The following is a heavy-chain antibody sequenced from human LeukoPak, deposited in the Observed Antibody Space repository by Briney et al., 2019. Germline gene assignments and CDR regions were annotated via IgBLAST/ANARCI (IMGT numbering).Heavy chain of an antibody. CDR2: ISWNSGSI. V-gene: IGHV3-9*01. D-gene: IGHD3-3*01. CDR1: GFTFDDYA. Sequence: QPGRSLRLSCAASGFTFDDYAMHWVRQAPGKGLEWASGISWNSGSIGYADSVKGRFTISRDNAKNSLYLQMNSLRAEDTALYYCAKDRSGLIESSAFDIWGQGTMVTVSS. J-gene: IGHJ3*02. CDR3: AKDRSGLIESSAFDI.